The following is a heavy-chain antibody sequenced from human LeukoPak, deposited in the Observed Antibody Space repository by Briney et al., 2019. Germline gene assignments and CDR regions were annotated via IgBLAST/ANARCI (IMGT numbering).Heavy chain of an antibody. CDR3: ARQGHCSSTNCYRNFDC. Sequence: ASVKVSCKASGYTFTGYYMHWVRQAPGQGPEWMGIINPSGGSTSYAQKFQGRVTMTRDTSTSTVYMELSSLRSEDTAVYYCARQGHCSSTNCYRNFDCWGQGTLVTVSS. CDR2: INPSGGST. D-gene: IGHD2-2*01. V-gene: IGHV1-46*01. J-gene: IGHJ4*02. CDR1: GYTFTGYY.